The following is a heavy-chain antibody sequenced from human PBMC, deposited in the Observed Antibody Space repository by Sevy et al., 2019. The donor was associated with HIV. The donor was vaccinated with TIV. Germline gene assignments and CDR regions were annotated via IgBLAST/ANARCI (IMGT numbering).Heavy chain of an antibody. CDR1: GFTLSEVS. CDR3: TITKDYYDNSGYPFDY. J-gene: IGHJ4*02. D-gene: IGHD3-22*01. Sequence: ASVKVSCKVSGFTLSEVSMHWVRQAPGKGLEWMGTFDPEDGETIYAQKFQGRVTMTEDTSSDTAYMELSSLRSEDTAVFYCTITKDYYDNSGYPFDYWGQGTLVTVSS. CDR2: FDPEDGET. V-gene: IGHV1-24*01.